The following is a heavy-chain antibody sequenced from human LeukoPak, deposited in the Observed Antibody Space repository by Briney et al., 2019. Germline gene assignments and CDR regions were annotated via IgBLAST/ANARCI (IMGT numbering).Heavy chain of an antibody. Sequence: SETLSLTCTVSGGSVSSGSYYWSWIRQPPGKGLEWIGYIYYSGSTNYNPSLKSRVTISVDTSKNQFSLKLSSVTAADTAVYYCASSIVGATNDAFDIWGQGTMVTVSS. D-gene: IGHD1-26*01. CDR2: IYYSGST. CDR1: GGSVSSGSYY. CDR3: ASSIVGATNDAFDI. V-gene: IGHV4-61*01. J-gene: IGHJ3*02.